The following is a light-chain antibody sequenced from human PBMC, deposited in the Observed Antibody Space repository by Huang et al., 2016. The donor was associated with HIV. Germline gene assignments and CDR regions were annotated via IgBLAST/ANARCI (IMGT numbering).Light chain of an antibody. J-gene: IGKJ2*01. V-gene: IGKV3D-20*01. CDR3: QQYSTSSYT. CDR2: DAH. Sequence: IVLTQSPATLSLSPGERATLTYGASQSVRNNYLAWYQQKPGLAPRLLIYDAHVRATGIPDRLRGSGSGTDFTLTISRLEPEDFAMYYCQQYSTSSYTFGQGTKVDI. CDR1: QSVRNNY.